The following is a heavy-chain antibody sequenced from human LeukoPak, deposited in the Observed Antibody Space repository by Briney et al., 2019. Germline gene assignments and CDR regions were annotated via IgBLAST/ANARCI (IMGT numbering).Heavy chain of an antibody. D-gene: IGHD5-18*01. CDR2: ISWNSGSI. CDR3: ANDTSYSYGRGGFDY. J-gene: IGHJ4*02. CDR1: ALTFDDYA. V-gene: IGHV3-9*01. Sequence: GGSLRLSCAASALTFDDYAMHWVRQAPGKGLEWVSGISWNSGSIAYADSVKGRFTISRDNAKNSLYLQMNSLRAEDTALYYCANDTSYSYGRGGFDYWGQGTLVTVSS.